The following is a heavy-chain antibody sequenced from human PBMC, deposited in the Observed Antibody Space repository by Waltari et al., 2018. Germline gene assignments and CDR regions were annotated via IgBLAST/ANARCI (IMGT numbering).Heavy chain of an antibody. D-gene: IGHD5-18*01. V-gene: IGHV3-9*01. CDR1: GFPFDHIE. CDR3: AKDGVDTAMAGFDY. J-gene: IGHJ4*02. CDR2: ISWNSGSM. Sequence: EVQLVGSGTGLVQPGRFLRLPCPGSGFPFDHIELHWAPPGPGKGLDWVSGISWNSGSMGYANSVKGRFTISRYNDKNSVYLQMNSLRAEDTSLYDCAKDGVDTAMAGFDYWGQGTLVTVSS.